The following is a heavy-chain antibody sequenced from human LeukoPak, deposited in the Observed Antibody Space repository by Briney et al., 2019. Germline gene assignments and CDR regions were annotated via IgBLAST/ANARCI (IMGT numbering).Heavy chain of an antibody. CDR3: ARGTSSSSGDWFDP. CDR2: IIPILGIA. J-gene: IGHJ5*02. V-gene: IGHV1-69*02. Sequence: SVKVSCKASGGTFSSCTISWVRQAPGQGLEWMGRIIPILGIANYAQKFQGRVTITADKSTSTAYMELSSLRSEDTAVYYCARGTSSSSGDWFDPWGQGTLVTVSS. CDR1: GGTFSSCT. D-gene: IGHD6-6*01.